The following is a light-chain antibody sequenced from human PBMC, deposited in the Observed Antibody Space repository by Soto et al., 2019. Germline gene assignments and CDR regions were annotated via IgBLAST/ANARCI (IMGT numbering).Light chain of an antibody. CDR3: SSSTSSRTLDVV. CDR1: SSDVGGYNY. CDR2: DVS. J-gene: IGLJ2*01. V-gene: IGLV2-14*01. Sequence: QSVLTQPASVSGSPGQSITISCTGTSSDVGGYNYVSWYQQHPGKAPKLMIYDVSNRPSGVSNRFSGSKSGNTASLTISGLQAEDEADYYCSSSTSSRTLDVVFGGGTKVTVL.